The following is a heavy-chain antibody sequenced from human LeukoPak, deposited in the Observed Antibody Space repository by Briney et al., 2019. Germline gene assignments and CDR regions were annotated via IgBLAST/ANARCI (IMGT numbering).Heavy chain of an antibody. V-gene: IGHV3-73*01. CDR3: TRHDPGYYCGADCREHWFDP. J-gene: IGHJ5*02. Sequence: GGSLRLSCAASGFTFSGSAMHWVRQASGKGLEWVGRIRSKANSYATAYAASVKGRFTISRDDSKNMAYLQMNSLKTEDTAVYYCTRHDPGYYCGADCREHWFDPWGQGTLVTVSS. CDR2: IRSKANSYAT. D-gene: IGHD2-21*02. CDR1: GFTFSGSA.